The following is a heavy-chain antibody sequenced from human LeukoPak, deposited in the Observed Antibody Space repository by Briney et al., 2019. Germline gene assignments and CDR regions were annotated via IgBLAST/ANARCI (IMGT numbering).Heavy chain of an antibody. CDR3: GSGQNGSGVSCYPFETFVI. CDR2: INPSGGST. D-gene: IGHD2-15*01. Sequence: GASVKVSCKVSGYTLTELSMHWVRQARGQGLEWMGIINPSGGSTSCAQNFQGRVTMTRDMSTSTVYMDLSSLRSEDTAVYYCGSGQNGSGVSCYPFETFVIWGQGQWSPSLQ. V-gene: IGHV1-46*01. J-gene: IGHJ3*02. CDR1: GYTLTELS.